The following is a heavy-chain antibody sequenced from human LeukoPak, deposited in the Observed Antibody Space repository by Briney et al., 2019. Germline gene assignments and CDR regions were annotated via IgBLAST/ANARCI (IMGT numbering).Heavy chain of an antibody. D-gene: IGHD6-25*01. V-gene: IGHV3-7*01. CDR3: AIAAGWELGY. Sequence: GGSLRLSCAVSGFTSSRHWMSWVRQTPEKGLEWVANIKEDASEENYVDSVKGRFTISRDNAKNSLYLQMNSLRAEDTAVYYCAIAAGWELGYWGQGTLVTVS. CDR2: IKEDASEE. J-gene: IGHJ4*02. CDR1: GFTSSRHW.